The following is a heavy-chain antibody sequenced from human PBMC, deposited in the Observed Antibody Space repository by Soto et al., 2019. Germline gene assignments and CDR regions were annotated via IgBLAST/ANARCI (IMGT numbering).Heavy chain of an antibody. D-gene: IGHD6-19*01. CDR2: INPSGGST. CDR3: ARARPYSSGWYYFGC. Sequence: ASVKVSCKASGYTFTSYYMHWVRQAPGQGLEWMGIINPSGGSTSYAQKFQGRVTMTRDTSTSTVYMELSSLRSEDAAVCYCARARPYSSGWYYFGCWGKEILFTVCS. J-gene: IGHJ4*02. CDR1: GYTFTSYY. V-gene: IGHV1-46*03.